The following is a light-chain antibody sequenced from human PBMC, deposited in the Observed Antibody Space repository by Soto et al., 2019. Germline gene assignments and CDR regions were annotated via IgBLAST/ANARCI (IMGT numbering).Light chain of an antibody. Sequence: EIVLTQSPGTLSLSPGERATLSCRASQSVSSSYLALYQQKPDQAPRLLIYAASSRATGISDRFSGSGSGTVFTLTISRLEAEDFAVYYCQQYGISPGTFGQGTKVEIK. CDR3: QQYGISPGT. J-gene: IGKJ1*01. CDR2: AAS. CDR1: QSVSSSY. V-gene: IGKV3-20*01.